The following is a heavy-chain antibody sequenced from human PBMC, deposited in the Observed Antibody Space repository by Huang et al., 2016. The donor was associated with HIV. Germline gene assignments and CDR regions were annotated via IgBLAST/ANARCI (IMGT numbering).Heavy chain of an antibody. CDR2: ISVRSGNT. D-gene: IGHD2-8*02. V-gene: IGHV3-23*01. Sequence: EVQLLESGGGLVQPGGSLRLSCTVSDFTWSRYGMSWVRKAPGKGLEWVSSISVRSGNTYYADSVKGRFTISRDKSKNTLYLQMNSLRAEDTAVYFCAKKGGLTGFQPLDYWGQGTQVTVSS. CDR3: AKKGGLTGFQPLDY. CDR1: DFTWSRYG. J-gene: IGHJ4*02.